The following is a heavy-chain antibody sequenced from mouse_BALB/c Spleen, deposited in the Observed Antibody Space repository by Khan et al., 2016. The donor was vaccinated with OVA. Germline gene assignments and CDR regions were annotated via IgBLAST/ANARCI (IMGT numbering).Heavy chain of an antibody. Sequence: QVQLKQSGAELVRPGASVKLSCKTSGYIFTSYWIHWIKQRSGQGLEWIARIYPGTDNSYYTDKFKDKATLTADNSSSTAYMQLSSLKYEDSDVYFCAREEDLDHFDHWGQGTTLTVSS. CDR3: AREEDLDHFDH. CDR2: IYPGTDNS. J-gene: IGHJ2*01. V-gene: IGHV1-76*01. CDR1: GYIFTSYW.